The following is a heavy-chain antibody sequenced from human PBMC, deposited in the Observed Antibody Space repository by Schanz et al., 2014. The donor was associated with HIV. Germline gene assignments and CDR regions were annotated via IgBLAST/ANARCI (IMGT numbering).Heavy chain of an antibody. D-gene: IGHD5-12*01. V-gene: IGHV3-9*01. J-gene: IGHJ4*02. CDR2: ISWSSGNI. Sequence: EVQLVESGGGMVQPGRSLRLSCAVSGFTFGNYAMHWVRQAPGKGLEWVSGISWSSGNIGYADSVKGRFTISRDNSKNTLYLQMNSLRAEDTAVYYCATSQGIMVATDFDYWGQGTLVTVSS. CDR3: ATSQGIMVATDFDY. CDR1: GFTFGNYA.